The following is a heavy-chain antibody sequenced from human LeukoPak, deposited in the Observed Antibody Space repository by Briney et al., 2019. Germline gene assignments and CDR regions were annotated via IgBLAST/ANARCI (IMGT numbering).Heavy chain of an antibody. D-gene: IGHD3-22*01. J-gene: IGHJ4*02. CDR3: AKEEVNYYDSSSSHY. Sequence: PGGSLRLSCAASGFTFSSSAMSWVRQAPGKGLEWVSSISSSSSYIYYADSVKGRFTISRDNAKNSLYLQMNSLRAEDTAVYYCAKEEVNYYDSSSSHYWGQGTLVTVSS. CDR1: GFTFSSSA. CDR2: ISSSSSYI. V-gene: IGHV3-21*04.